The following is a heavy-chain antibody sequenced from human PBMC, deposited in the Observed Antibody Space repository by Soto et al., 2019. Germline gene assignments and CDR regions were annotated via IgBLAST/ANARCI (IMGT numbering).Heavy chain of an antibody. Sequence: ESLKISCNGSGYSFTSGWIGWVRQMPVKGLEWMGIIYPGDSDTRYSPSFQGQVTISADKSISTAYLQWSSLKASDTAMYYCARPSPYYDFWSGYYFDYWGQGTLVTVSS. V-gene: IGHV5-51*01. CDR1: GYSFTSGW. CDR2: IYPGDSDT. D-gene: IGHD3-3*01. CDR3: ARPSPYYDFWSGYYFDY. J-gene: IGHJ4*02.